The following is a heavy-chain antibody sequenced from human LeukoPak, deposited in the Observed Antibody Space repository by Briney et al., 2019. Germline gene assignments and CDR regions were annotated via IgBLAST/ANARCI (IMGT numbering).Heavy chain of an antibody. CDR2: IYYSGST. Sequence: SETLSLTCTVSGGSISSYYWSWIRQPPGKGLEWIGYIYYSGSTNYNPSLKSRVTISLGTYENQFSHQQSSMTAADRAVYYCAREGTRDTNWFDPWGQGTLVTVSS. V-gene: IGHV4-59*01. J-gene: IGHJ5*02. D-gene: IGHD1-1*01. CDR1: GGSISSYY. CDR3: AREGTRDTNWFDP.